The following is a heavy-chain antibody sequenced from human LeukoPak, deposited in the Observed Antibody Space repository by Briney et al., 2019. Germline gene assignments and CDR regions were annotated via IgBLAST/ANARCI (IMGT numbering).Heavy chain of an antibody. V-gene: IGHV4-39*02. CDR1: GGSISSSSYY. D-gene: IGHD3-22*01. J-gene: IGHJ4*02. CDR2: IYCSGST. Sequence: PSETLSLTCTVSGGSISSSSYYWGWIRQPPGKGLEWIGSIYCSGSTYYNPSLKSRVTISVDTSKNQFSLKLSSVTAADTAVYYCAREGDYYDTSGTLDYWGQGTLVTVSS. CDR3: AREGDYYDTSGTLDY.